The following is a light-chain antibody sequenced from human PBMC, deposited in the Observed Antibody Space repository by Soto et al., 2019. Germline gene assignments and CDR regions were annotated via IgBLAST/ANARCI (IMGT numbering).Light chain of an antibody. V-gene: IGKV1-39*01. J-gene: IGKJ4*01. CDR1: QSISNY. CDR3: QQGYGTPLT. Sequence: DMEMTQSPSSLSASVGDRVTITCRASQSISNYLNWYQHKPGKVPKLLIYAASSLQSGVPTRFSGSGSGTDLTLTINSLQPEDFATYYCQQGYGTPLTFGGGTKIEIK. CDR2: AAS.